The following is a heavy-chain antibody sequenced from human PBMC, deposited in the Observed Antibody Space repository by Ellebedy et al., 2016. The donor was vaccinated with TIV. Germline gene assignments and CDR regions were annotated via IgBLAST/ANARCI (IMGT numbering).Heavy chain of an antibody. V-gene: IGHV3-30-3*01. J-gene: IGHJ3*01. CDR1: GFTFSKYA. D-gene: IGHD3-10*01. CDR3: AKDRLAYGSGRDAFDF. Sequence: GGSLRLSCAASGFTFSKYAMYWVRQAPGKGLEWVAVISYDGSKTYCADSVKGRFTASRDNSKNTLYLQMNSLTTEDTAVYYCAKDRLAYGSGRDAFDFWGQGTMVTVSS. CDR2: ISYDGSKT.